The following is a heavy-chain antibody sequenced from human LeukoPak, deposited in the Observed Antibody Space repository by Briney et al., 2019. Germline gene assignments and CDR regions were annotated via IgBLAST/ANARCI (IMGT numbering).Heavy chain of an antibody. CDR3: ARCPRSSDAFDI. J-gene: IGHJ3*02. Sequence: PGGSLRLSCAASGFTFISYEMNWVRQAPGKGLEWVSYISGSSTYYADSVRGRFTISRDNAKNSLYLQMNSLRAEDTAVYHCARCPRSSDAFDIWGQGTMVTVSS. V-gene: IGHV3-48*03. CDR2: ISGSST. CDR1: GFTFISYE.